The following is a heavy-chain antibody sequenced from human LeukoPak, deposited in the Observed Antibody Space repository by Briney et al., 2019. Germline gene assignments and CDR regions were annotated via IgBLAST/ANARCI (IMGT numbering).Heavy chain of an antibody. J-gene: IGHJ4*02. CDR1: RDSISSYY. D-gene: IGHD6-13*01. Sequence: SETLSLTCTVSRDSISSYYWSWIRQPPGKGLEWIGYIYYSGSTNYNPSLKSRVTISVDTSKSQFSLKLASVTAADTAVYYCARGGSSSSLNHFDYWGQGTLVTVSS. CDR3: ARGGSSSSLNHFDY. V-gene: IGHV4-59*01. CDR2: IYYSGST.